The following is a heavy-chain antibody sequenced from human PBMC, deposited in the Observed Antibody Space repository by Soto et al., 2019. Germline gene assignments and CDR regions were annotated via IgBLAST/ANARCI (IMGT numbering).Heavy chain of an antibody. J-gene: IGHJ5*02. CDR2: INPNSCGT. V-gene: IGHV1-2*04. CDR1: GYTFTGYY. Sequence: ASVKVSCQASGYTFTGYYMHWVRQAPGQGLEWMGWINPNSCGTNYAQKFQGWVTMTRDTSISTAYMELSRLRSDDTAVYYCARGSSCFGPVDWFDPWGQGTLVTVSS. CDR3: ARGSSCFGPVDWFDP. D-gene: IGHD6-19*01.